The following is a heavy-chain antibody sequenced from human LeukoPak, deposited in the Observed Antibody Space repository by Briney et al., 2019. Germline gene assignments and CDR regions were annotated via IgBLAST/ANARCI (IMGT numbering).Heavy chain of an antibody. CDR3: ARTIAAAGGGADY. J-gene: IGHJ4*02. Sequence: ASVKVSCKASGYTFTSYYMHWVRHAPGQGLQWMGIINPSGGRKSYAQKFQGRVTMTRDTSTSTVYMELSSLRSEDTAVYYCARTIAAAGGGADYWGQGTLVTVSS. V-gene: IGHV1-46*01. D-gene: IGHD6-13*01. CDR2: INPSGGRK. CDR1: GYTFTSYY.